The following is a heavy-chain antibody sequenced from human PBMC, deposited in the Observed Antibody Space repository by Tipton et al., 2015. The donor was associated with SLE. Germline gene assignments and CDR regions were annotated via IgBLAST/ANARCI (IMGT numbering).Heavy chain of an antibody. CDR1: GFTFSVSA. CDR3: AKAFSGGVDY. CDR2: IRSKPNNYAT. J-gene: IGHJ4*02. D-gene: IGHD1-26*01. Sequence: SLRLSCAASGFTFSVSAIHWVRQTSGKGLEWVGRIRSKPNNYATAYGASVKGRFTISRDDSNNTAYLQMNNLKTEDTAVYYCAKAFSGGVDYWGQGSLVTVSS. V-gene: IGHV3-73*01.